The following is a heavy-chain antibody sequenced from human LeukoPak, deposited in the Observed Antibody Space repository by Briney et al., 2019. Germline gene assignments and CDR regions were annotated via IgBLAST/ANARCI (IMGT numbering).Heavy chain of an antibody. CDR1: GDSISSYY. CDR3: ARAPGVIIAYDI. D-gene: IGHD3-10*01. J-gene: IGHJ3*02. Sequence: SETLSLTCTVSGDSISSYYWGWIRQPPGKGLEWIGYIYYSGSTKYNPSLKSRVTISVDTSKNQFSLKLSYVTAADTAVYYCARAPGVIIAYDIWGQGTMVTVSS. CDR2: IYYSGST. V-gene: IGHV4-59*01.